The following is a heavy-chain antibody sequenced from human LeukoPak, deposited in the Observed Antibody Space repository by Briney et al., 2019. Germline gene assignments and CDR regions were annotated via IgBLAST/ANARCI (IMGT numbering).Heavy chain of an antibody. CDR3: AREPQFVGGDYMFSYFDS. CDR1: GHFSSDYY. J-gene: IGHJ4*02. D-gene: IGHD4-17*01. CDR2: LYHSGNN. Sequence: SETLSLTCTVSGHFSSDYYWSWLRHPPGKGLEWVGSLYHSGNNYYSPSLESRVTTSVDTSKSQFSLKLRSVTAADTAVYYCAREPQFVGGDYMFSYFDSWGQGTLVTVSS. V-gene: IGHV4-38-2*02.